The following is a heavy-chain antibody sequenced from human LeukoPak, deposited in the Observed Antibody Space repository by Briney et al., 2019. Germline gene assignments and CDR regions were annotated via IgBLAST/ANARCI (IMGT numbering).Heavy chain of an antibody. V-gene: IGHV1-2*02. Sequence: EASVKVSCKASGYTFTGYYMHWVRQAPGQGLEWMGWINPNSGGTNYAQKFQGRATMTRDTSISTAYMELSRLRSDDTAVYYCARTYSSGWYFSYWGQGTLVTVSS. CDR1: GYTFTGYY. D-gene: IGHD6-19*01. CDR3: ARTYSSGWYFSY. J-gene: IGHJ4*02. CDR2: INPNSGGT.